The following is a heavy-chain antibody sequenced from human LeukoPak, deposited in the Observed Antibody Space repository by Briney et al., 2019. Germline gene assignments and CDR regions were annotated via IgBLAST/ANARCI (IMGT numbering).Heavy chain of an antibody. CDR2: IYYSGGT. CDR1: GGSISSSSFY. CDR3: ARQNRDIAVFGLDY. V-gene: IGHV4-39*01. D-gene: IGHD6-19*01. Sequence: PSETLSLTCTVSGGSISSSSFYWAWIRQPPGKGLEWIGSIYYSGGTYYNPSPKSRLTISVDTSKNQFSLNLSSVTAADTAVYYCARQNRDIAVFGLDYWGQGTLVTVSS. J-gene: IGHJ4*02.